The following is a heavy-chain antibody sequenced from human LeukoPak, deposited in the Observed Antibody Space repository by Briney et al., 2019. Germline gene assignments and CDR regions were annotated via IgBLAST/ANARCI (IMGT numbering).Heavy chain of an antibody. CDR1: GVTFGDYG. CDR2: INRNGDST. D-gene: IGHD6-25*01. V-gene: IGHV3-20*04. Sequence: GGSLRLSCAASGVTFGDYGMSWVRQAPGKGLEWVSGINRNGDSTGYADFVKGRFTISRDNAKNSLYLQMNSLRAEDTAVYYCARDGTPIHSDGWVYMDVWGKGTTVTVSS. J-gene: IGHJ6*03. CDR3: ARDGTPIHSDGWVYMDV.